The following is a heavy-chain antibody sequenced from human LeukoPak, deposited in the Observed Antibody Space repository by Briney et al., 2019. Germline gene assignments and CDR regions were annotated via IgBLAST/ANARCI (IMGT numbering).Heavy chain of an antibody. CDR2: INHSGST. V-gene: IGHV4-4*02. Sequence: SETLSLTCGVSGGSISGTNWWRWIRQPPGKGLEWIGEINHSGSTNYNPSLKSRVTISVDTSKNQLSLKMSSVTAADTAVYYCTITTGTTLGLMDYWGQGTLVTVSS. D-gene: IGHD1-1*01. CDR1: GGSISGTNW. J-gene: IGHJ4*02. CDR3: TITTGTTLGLMDY.